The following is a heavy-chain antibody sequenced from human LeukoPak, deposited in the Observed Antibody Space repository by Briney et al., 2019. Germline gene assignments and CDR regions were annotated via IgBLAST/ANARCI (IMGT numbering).Heavy chain of an antibody. CDR2: IYVDGST. CDR3: ARDVSHRHLDY. V-gene: IGHV3-66*01. J-gene: IGHJ4*02. D-gene: IGHD2/OR15-2a*01. Sequence: GGSLRLSCAASGLTVSSNYMSWVRQAPGKGLEWVSVIYVDGSTYYTDSVKGRFTISRDTCTNTLFLQMNSLRADDTAMNFCARDVSHRHLDYWDQGTLVTVSS. CDR1: GLTVSSNY.